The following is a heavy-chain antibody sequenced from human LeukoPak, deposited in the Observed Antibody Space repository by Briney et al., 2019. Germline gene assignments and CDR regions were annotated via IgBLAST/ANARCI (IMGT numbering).Heavy chain of an antibody. V-gene: IGHV3-48*04. CDR1: GFTFSNAW. CDR3: ARSNILTGYPSYDAFDI. CDR2: ISSSGSTI. Sequence: QPGGSLRLSCAASGFTFSNAWMSWVRQAPGKGLEWVSYISSSGSTIYYADSVKGRFTISRDNAKNSLYLQMNSLRAEDTAVYYCARSNILTGYPSYDAFDIWGQGTMVTVSS. J-gene: IGHJ3*02. D-gene: IGHD3-9*01.